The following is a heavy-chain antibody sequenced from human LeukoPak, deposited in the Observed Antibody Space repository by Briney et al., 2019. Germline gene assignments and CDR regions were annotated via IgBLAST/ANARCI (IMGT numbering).Heavy chain of an antibody. V-gene: IGHV3-7*01. CDR2: IKQDGSEK. Sequence: GGSLRLSCAASGFTFSSYWMSWVRQAPGKGLEWVANIKQDGSEKYYVDSVKGRFTISRDNAKNSLYLQMNSLRAEDTAVYYSARDYSSGSMDYWGQGTLVTVSS. CDR3: ARDYSSGSMDY. J-gene: IGHJ4*02. D-gene: IGHD6-19*01. CDR1: GFTFSSYW.